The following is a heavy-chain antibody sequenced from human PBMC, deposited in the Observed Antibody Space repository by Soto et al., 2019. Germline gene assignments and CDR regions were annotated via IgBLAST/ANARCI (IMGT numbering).Heavy chain of an antibody. CDR3: ARAGGTTVTGLWHFDS. CDR2: IWYDGTQK. Sequence: GGSLRLSCEASGFTFNTYSMHWVRQPPGKGLEWLAAIWYDGTQKYYADSVKGRFIISRDNSKKTLYLEMNSLRAEDTAAYYCARAGGTTVTGLWHFDSWGQGTLVTVS. D-gene: IGHD4-17*01. J-gene: IGHJ4*02. CDR1: GFTFNTYS. V-gene: IGHV3-33*01.